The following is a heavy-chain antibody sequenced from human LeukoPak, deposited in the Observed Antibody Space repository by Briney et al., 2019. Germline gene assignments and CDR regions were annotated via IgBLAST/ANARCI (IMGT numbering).Heavy chain of an antibody. CDR2: ISYDGSNK. CDR1: GFTFSSYA. D-gene: IGHD5-24*01. V-gene: IGHV3-30-3*01. J-gene: IGHJ4*02. CDR3: AREEEMATSFDY. Sequence: GGSLRLSCAASGFTFSSYAMHWVRQAPGKGLEWVAVISYDGSNKYYADSVKGRFTISRDNSKNTLYLQMNSLRAEDTAVYYCAREEEMATSFDYWGREPWSPSPQ.